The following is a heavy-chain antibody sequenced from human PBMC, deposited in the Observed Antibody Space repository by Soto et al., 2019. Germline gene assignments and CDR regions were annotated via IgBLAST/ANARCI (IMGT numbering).Heavy chain of an antibody. CDR2: IWYDGSNK. CDR1: GFTFSNYG. D-gene: IGHD3-22*01. V-gene: IGHV3-33*01. Sequence: QVQLVQSGGGVVQPGRSLRLSCAASGFTFSNYGMHWVRQAPGKGLEWVAVIWYDGSNKYYADSVKGRFTISRDNSKNTLYLQTNSLRVEDTAVYYCARANYYFDASGPNWFDPWGQGTLVTVSS. J-gene: IGHJ5*02. CDR3: ARANYYFDASGPNWFDP.